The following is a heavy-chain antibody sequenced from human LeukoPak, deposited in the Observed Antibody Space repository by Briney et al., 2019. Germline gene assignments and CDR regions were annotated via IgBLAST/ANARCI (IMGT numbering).Heavy chain of an antibody. D-gene: IGHD6-25*01. CDR1: GFSLSSYF. J-gene: IGHJ4*02. Sequence: PGGSLRPSCEASGFSLSSYFISWIRQAPGKGLEWISYITNTGRSTNYADAVKGRFTISRDNGKQSVYLEMTDLRAEDTAVYYCAREASGNYHVFDSWGQGTLVIVSS. V-gene: IGHV3-11*04. CDR3: AREASGNYHVFDS. CDR2: ITNTGRST.